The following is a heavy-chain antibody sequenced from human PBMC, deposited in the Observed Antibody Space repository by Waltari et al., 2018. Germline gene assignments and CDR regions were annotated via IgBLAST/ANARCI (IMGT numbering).Heavy chain of an antibody. D-gene: IGHD1-26*01. CDR3: ASDVHSGRYGWFDP. Sequence: EVQLVESGGDLVQPGGSLRLSCAASGFTFSTFWVHWVRQVPGKGLVWFSRSKSDGSATSYADSVKGRFTISRDNAKNTVYLHMNSLRAEDTAVYHCASDVHSGRYGWFDPWGQGTLVTVSS. CDR2: SKSDGSAT. V-gene: IGHV3-74*01. CDR1: GFTFSTFW. J-gene: IGHJ5*02.